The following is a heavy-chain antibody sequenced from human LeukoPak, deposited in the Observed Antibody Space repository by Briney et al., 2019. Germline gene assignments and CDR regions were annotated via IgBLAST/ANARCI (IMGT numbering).Heavy chain of an antibody. V-gene: IGHV3-30*02. CDR3: AKAGSSSGWSRYYYYYYMDV. J-gene: IGHJ6*03. D-gene: IGHD6-19*01. Sequence: GGSLRLPCAASGFTFSSYGMHWVRQAPGKGLEWVAFIRYDGSNKYYADSVKGRFTISRDNSKNTLYLQMNSLRAEDTAVYYCAKAGSSSGWSRYYYYYYMDVWGKGTTVTVSS. CDR2: IRYDGSNK. CDR1: GFTFSSYG.